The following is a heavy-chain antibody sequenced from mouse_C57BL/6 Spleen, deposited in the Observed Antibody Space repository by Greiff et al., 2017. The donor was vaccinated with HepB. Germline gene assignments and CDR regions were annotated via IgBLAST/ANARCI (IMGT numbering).Heavy chain of an antibody. V-gene: IGHV1-50*01. D-gene: IGHD1-1*01. CDR2: IDPSDSYT. Sequence: QVQLKQSGAELVKPGASVKLSCKASGYTFTSYWMQWVKQRPGQGLEWIGEIDPSDSYTNYNQKFKGKATLTVDTSSSTAYMQLSSLTSEDSAVYYCARGDYYGSSPRYFDVWGTGTTVTVSS. CDR1: GYTFTSYW. J-gene: IGHJ1*03. CDR3: ARGDYYGSSPRYFDV.